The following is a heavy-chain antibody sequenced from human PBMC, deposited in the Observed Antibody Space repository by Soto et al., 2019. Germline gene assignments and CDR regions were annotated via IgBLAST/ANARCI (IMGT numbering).Heavy chain of an antibody. CDR2: ISSTTNYI. V-gene: IGHV3-21*01. Sequence: EVQLVESAGGLVKPGGSLRLSCAASGFTFTRYSMNWVRQAPGKGLEWVSSISSTTNYIYYGDSMKGRFTISRDNAKKSLYLEMNGLSAEDTAVYYCARESEDLTSNFDYWGQGTLVTVSS. J-gene: IGHJ4*02. CDR1: GFTFTRYS. CDR3: ARESEDLTSNFDY.